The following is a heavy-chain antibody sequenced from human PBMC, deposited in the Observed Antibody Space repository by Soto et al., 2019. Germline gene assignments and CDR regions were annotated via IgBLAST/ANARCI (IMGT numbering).Heavy chain of an antibody. CDR3: ARGRSSSSSYYYYDLNV. D-gene: IGHD3-10*01. V-gene: IGHV1-69*13. J-gene: IGHJ6*02. Sequence: PVKVSCKASGATFNNYAIRWVRQAPGQGLEWMGGIIPIFGLGNYAQKFQDRVTITADESRTTAYMEMSSLRSEDTAIYYCARGRSSSSSYYYYDLNVQGEGIQGTVSS. CDR1: GATFNNYA. CDR2: IIPIFGLG.